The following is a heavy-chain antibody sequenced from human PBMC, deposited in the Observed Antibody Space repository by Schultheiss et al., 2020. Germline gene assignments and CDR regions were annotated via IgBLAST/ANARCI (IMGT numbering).Heavy chain of an antibody. Sequence: WGSLRLSCAASGFTFSSYAMHWVRQAPGKGLEWVAVIWYDGSNKYYADSVKGRFTISRDNSKNTLYLQMSSLRAEDTAVYYCVKLVGSSGYFDAFDIWGQGTMVTVXS. CDR2: IWYDGSNK. D-gene: IGHD3-22*01. V-gene: IGHV3-30*14. J-gene: IGHJ3*02. CDR1: GFTFSSYA. CDR3: VKLVGSSGYFDAFDI.